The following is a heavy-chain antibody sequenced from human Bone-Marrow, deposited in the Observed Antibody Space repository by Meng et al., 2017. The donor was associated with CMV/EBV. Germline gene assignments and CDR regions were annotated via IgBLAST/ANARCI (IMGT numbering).Heavy chain of an antibody. CDR3: ASLHPSFDS. V-gene: IGHV4-39*07. CDR2: IYYSGRA. CDR1: GGSIDRSIYY. Sequence: LTCIGSGGSIDRSIYYWGWIRQPPGKGLEWIGTIYYSGRAYYNPSLKSRVTMSIDMSKNQFSLKLSSVVAADTAVYYCASLHPSFDSWGQGMLVTVSS. J-gene: IGHJ4*02.